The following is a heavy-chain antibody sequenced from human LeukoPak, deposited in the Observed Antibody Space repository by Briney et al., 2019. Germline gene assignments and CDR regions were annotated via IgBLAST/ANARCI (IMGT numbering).Heavy chain of an antibody. Sequence: GGSLRLSCAVSGFTFSSYAMSWVRQAPGKGLEWVAAISGSGGGTDYADSVKGRFTISGDNPKNTLYLQMNSLRAEDTAVYYCAKGEQWLVLYFQHWGQGTLVTVSS. D-gene: IGHD6-19*01. CDR1: GFTFSSYA. J-gene: IGHJ1*01. CDR2: ISGSGGGT. V-gene: IGHV3-23*01. CDR3: AKGEQWLVLYFQH.